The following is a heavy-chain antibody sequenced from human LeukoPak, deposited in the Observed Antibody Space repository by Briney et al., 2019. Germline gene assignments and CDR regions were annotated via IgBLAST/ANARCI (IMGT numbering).Heavy chain of an antibody. V-gene: IGHV3-69-1*01. CDR1: GFTFSYYI. Sequence: GGSLRLSCAASGFTFSYYIMNWVRQAPGKGLEWVSSITSSNSIYYADSVQGRFTVSRDNAKNSLYLQMNSLRADDTAVYYCARDSEERGYYLADFDYWGQGTLVTVSS. CDR2: ITSSNSI. J-gene: IGHJ4*02. CDR3: ARDSEERGYYLADFDY. D-gene: IGHD3-22*01.